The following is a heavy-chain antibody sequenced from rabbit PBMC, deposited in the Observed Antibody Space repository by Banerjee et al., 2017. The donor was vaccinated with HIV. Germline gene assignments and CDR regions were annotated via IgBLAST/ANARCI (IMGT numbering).Heavy chain of an antibody. J-gene: IGHJ4*01. Sequence: QSLEESGGGLVQPEGSLALTCTASGFTISSSYYMCWVRQAPGKGLEWIGCIGTGSGSAYYASWAKGRFTISKTSSTTVTLQMTSLTAADTATYFCARTSYASYTGYSYATVYFNLWGQGTLVTVS. D-gene: IGHD7-1*01. CDR3: ARTSYASYTGYSYATVYFNL. V-gene: IGHV1S40*01. CDR2: IGTGSGSA. CDR1: GFTISSSYY.